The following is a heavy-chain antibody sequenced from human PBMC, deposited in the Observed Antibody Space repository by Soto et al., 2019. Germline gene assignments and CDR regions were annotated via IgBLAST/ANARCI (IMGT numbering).Heavy chain of an antibody. CDR2: ISSSSSYI. Sequence: EVQLVESGGGLVKPGGSLRLSCAASGFTFSSYSMNWVRQAPGKGLEWVSSISSSSSYIYYADSVKGRFTISRDNAKNSLYLQMHSLRAEDTAVYYCARDWGYDYYYGMDVWGQGTTVTVSS. V-gene: IGHV3-21*01. J-gene: IGHJ6*02. CDR3: ARDWGYDYYYGMDV. D-gene: IGHD3-16*01. CDR1: GFTFSSYS.